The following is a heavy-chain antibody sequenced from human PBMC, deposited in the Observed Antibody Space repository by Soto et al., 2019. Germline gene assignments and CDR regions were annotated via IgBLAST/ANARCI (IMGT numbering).Heavy chain of an antibody. Sequence: QVQLVQSGAEVKKPGSSVKVSCKASGGTFSSFAISWVRQAPGKGLEWMGGIIPFFGSTNYAQKFQGRVRSTGDDSTDTAYMDLSSLRSEDPAVDSCARADGFLYYFGHWGQGTLVTVSS. D-gene: IGHD5-12*01. V-gene: IGHV1-69*12. J-gene: IGHJ4*02. CDR2: IIPFFGST. CDR3: ARADGFLYYFGH. CDR1: GGTFSSFA.